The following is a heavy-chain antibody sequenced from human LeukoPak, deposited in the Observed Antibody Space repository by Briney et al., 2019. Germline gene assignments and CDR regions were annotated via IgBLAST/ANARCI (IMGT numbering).Heavy chain of an antibody. CDR3: AGPKIGYSYVDAFDI. CDR1: GYSISSGYY. V-gene: IGHV4-38-2*01. CDR2: IYHSGST. D-gene: IGHD5-18*01. J-gene: IGHJ3*02. Sequence: SETLSLTCAVSGYSISSGYYWGWIRQPPGKGLEWIGSIYHSGSTYYNPSLKSRVTISVDTSKNQFSLKLSSVTAADTAVYYCAGPKIGYSYVDAFDIWGQGTMVTVSS.